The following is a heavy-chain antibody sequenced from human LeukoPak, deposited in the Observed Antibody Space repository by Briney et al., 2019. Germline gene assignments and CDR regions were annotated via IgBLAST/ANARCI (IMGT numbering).Heavy chain of an antibody. CDR2: ISYDGSNK. Sequence: GRSLRLSCAASGFTFSSYAMHWVRQAPGKGLEWVAVISYDGSNKYYADSVKGRFTISRDNSKNTLYLQMNSLRAEDTAVYYCARDGYCSSTSCYDPGYYYYYMDVWGKGTTVTVSS. CDR1: GFTFSSYA. J-gene: IGHJ6*03. CDR3: ARDGYCSSTSCYDPGYYYYYMDV. D-gene: IGHD2-2*01. V-gene: IGHV3-30-3*01.